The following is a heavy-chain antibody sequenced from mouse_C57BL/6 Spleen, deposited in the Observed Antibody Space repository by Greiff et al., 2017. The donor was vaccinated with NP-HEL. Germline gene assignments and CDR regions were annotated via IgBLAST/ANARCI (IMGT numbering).Heavy chain of an antibody. Sequence: VQLQQPGAELVRPGSSVKLSCKASGYTFTSYWMDWVKQRPGQGLEWIGNIYPSDSETHYNQKFKDKATLTVDKSSSTAYMQLSSLTSEDSAVYYCARCYYGYDEYYYAMDYWGQGTSVTVSS. J-gene: IGHJ4*01. CDR1: GYTFTSYW. D-gene: IGHD2-2*01. CDR2: IYPSDSET. CDR3: ARCYYGYDEYYYAMDY. V-gene: IGHV1-61*01.